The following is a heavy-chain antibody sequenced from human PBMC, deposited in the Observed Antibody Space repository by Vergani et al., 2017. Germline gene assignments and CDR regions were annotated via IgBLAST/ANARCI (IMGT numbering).Heavy chain of an antibody. J-gene: IGHJ4*02. CDR1: GGSISSYY. CDR2: IYYSGST. Sequence: QVQLQESGPGLVKPSETLSLTCTVSGGSISSYYWSWIRQPPGKGLEWIGYIYYSGSTNYNPSLKSRVTISVDTSKNQFSLKLSSVTAADTAVYYCASGVPYLGGDPFDYWGQGTLVTVSS. CDR3: ASGVPYLGGDPFDY. D-gene: IGHD2-21*02. V-gene: IGHV4-59*01.